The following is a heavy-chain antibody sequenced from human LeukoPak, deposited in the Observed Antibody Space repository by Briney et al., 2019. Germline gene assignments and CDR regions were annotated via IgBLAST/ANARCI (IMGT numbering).Heavy chain of an antibody. CDR2: INPNSGGT. D-gene: IGHD6-13*01. Sequence: ASVKVSCKASGYTFTGYYMHWVRQAPGQGLEWMGWINPNSGGTNYAQKFQGWVTMTRDTSISTAYMELSRLRSDDTAVYYCARDDGGSSWYGNSYGMDVWGQGTTVTVSS. CDR1: GYTFTGYY. J-gene: IGHJ6*02. V-gene: IGHV1-2*04. CDR3: ARDDGGSSWYGNSYGMDV.